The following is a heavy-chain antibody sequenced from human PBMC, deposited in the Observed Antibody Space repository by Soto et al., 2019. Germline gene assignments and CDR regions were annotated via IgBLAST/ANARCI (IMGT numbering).Heavy chain of an antibody. D-gene: IGHD6-13*01. J-gene: IGHJ4*02. CDR3: AKLNLFVAAAAGRGPFDS. CDR1: GFTFSNYA. Sequence: VQLLESGGGLVQPGGSLRLSCAASGFTFSNYAMSWVRQAPGKGLEWVSAVSGSGGNTYYADSVQGRFTISRDNSKKMLNLQINSLRAEDTAVYYCAKLNLFVAAAAGRGPFDSWGQGTLVTVSS. V-gene: IGHV3-23*01. CDR2: VSGSGGNT.